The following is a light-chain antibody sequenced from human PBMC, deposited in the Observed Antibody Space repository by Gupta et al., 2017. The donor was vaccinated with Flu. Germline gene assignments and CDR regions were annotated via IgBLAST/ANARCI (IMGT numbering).Light chain of an antibody. CDR3: LLYSGGANGV. CDR1: TGAVTSGYY. CDR2: RTS. V-gene: IGLV7-43*01. J-gene: IGLJ3*02. Sequence: QTVVTQEPSLTVSPGGTVTLTCASSTGAVTSGYYPNWFQQKPGQAPKVLIYRTSNKPAWNPARFSGSLLGGTAALTMSGVQAEDEADYYCLLYSGGANGVSGGGTKLTVL.